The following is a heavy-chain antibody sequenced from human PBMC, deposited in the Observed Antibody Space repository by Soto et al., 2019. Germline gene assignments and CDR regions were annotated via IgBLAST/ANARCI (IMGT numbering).Heavy chain of an antibody. CDR3: EKVEGKARNAFDV. CDR1: GFPFSIYV. CDR2: VSGSGTTT. D-gene: IGHD6-6*01. J-gene: IGHJ3*01. Sequence: GGSLRLSCAASGFPFSIYVMTWVRQAPGKGLEWVSAVSGSGTTTYYADSVKGRFSISRDNSKNTLYLQMNNLRVDDTAVYYCEKVEGKARNAFDVWGHGTMVTVSS. V-gene: IGHV3-23*01.